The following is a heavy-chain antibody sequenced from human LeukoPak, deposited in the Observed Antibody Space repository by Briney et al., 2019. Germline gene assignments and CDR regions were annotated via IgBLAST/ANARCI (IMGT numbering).Heavy chain of an antibody. J-gene: IGHJ6*02. V-gene: IGHV1-24*01. D-gene: IGHD3-10*01. CDR3: ATVRITMVRGVMPRNYFGMGV. CDR1: GYTLTELS. CDR2: FDPEDGET. Sequence: ASVKVSCKVSGYTLTELSMHWVRQAPGKGLEWMGGFDPEDGETIYAQKFQGRVTMTEDTSTDTAYMELSSLRSDDTAVYYCATVRITMVRGVMPRNYFGMGVWGQGTTVTVSS.